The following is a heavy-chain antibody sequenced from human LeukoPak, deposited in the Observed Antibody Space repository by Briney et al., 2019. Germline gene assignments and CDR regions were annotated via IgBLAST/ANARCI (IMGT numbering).Heavy chain of an antibody. V-gene: IGHV3-64D*06. J-gene: IGHJ4*02. CDR1: GFTFSSYA. Sequence: GGSLRLSCSASGFTFSSYARHWVRQAPGKGLEYVSAISSNGGSTYYADSVKGRFTISRDNSKNTLYLQMSSLRAEDTAVYYCVKDLGYSGYAFDYWGQGTLVTVSS. CDR3: VKDLGYSGYAFDY. CDR2: ISSNGGST. D-gene: IGHD5-12*01.